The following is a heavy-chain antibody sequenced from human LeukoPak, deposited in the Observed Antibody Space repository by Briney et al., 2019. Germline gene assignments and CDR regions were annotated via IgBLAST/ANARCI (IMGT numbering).Heavy chain of an antibody. Sequence: SETLSLTCTVSGGSISSYYWSWIRQPPGKGLEWIGYIYYSGSTNYNPSLKSRVTISLDTSKNQFSLKMTSVTAADTAVYYCARRTPVTPNSLDSWGQGTLVTVSS. CDR1: GGSISSYY. D-gene: IGHD4-17*01. J-gene: IGHJ5*01. CDR2: IYYSGST. CDR3: ARRTPVTPNSLDS. V-gene: IGHV4-59*08.